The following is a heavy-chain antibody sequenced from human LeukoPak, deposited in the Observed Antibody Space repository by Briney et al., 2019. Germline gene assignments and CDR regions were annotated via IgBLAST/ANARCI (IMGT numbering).Heavy chain of an antibody. V-gene: IGHV1-18*01. D-gene: IGHD5-24*01. CDR3: ARDGDGYNVGHY. J-gene: IGHJ4*02. Sequence: ASVKVSCKASGYTFTSYGISWVRQAPGQGLEWMGWISAYNGNTNYAQKLQGRVTMTTDTSTTTAYMELRSLRSEDTAVYYCARDGDGYNVGHYWGQGTLVTVSS. CDR1: GYTFTSYG. CDR2: ISAYNGNT.